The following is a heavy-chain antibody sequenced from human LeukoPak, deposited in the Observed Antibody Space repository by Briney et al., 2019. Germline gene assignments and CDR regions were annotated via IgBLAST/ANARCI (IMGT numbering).Heavy chain of an antibody. Sequence: SETLSLTCAVSGGSISSGGYSWSWIRQPPGKGLEWIGYIYHSGSTYYNPSLKSRVTISVDRSKNQFSLKLSSVTAADTAVYYCARGRGDYGDYDGRFYYWGQGTLVTVSS. CDR3: ARGRGDYGDYDGRFYY. CDR1: GGSISSGGYS. V-gene: IGHV4-30-2*01. J-gene: IGHJ4*02. CDR2: IYHSGST. D-gene: IGHD4-17*01.